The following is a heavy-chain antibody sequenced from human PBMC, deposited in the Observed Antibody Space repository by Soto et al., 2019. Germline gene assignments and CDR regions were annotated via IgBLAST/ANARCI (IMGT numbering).Heavy chain of an antibody. J-gene: IGHJ4*01. CDR3: ARVHVMVVAGSTFDY. V-gene: IGHV4-30-2*01. CDR1: GDSISRGGYS. Sequence: KSSETLSLTCAVSGDSISRGGYSWTWIRQPPGKALEWIGNIYDSGSTSYNPSLKSRVTMSVDTSKNQFSLRLTSVTAADTAVYFCARVHVMVVAGSTFDYWGHGTLVTVS. D-gene: IGHD6-19*01. CDR2: IYDSGST.